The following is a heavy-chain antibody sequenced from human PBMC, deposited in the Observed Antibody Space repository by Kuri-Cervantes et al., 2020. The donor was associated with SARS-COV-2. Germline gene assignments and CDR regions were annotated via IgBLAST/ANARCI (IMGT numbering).Heavy chain of an antibody. CDR3: AREGYCSSPSCKTYYFYYGMDV. D-gene: IGHD2-2*01. J-gene: IGHJ6*02. Sequence: GESLKISCAASGFTFSSYAMSWVRQAPGKGLEWVSYISSSSSTIYYADSVKGRFTISRDNAKNSLYLQMNSLRDEDTAVYYCAREGYCSSPSCKTYYFYYGMDVWGQGTTVTVSS. CDR1: GFTFSSYA. CDR2: ISSSSSTI. V-gene: IGHV3-48*02.